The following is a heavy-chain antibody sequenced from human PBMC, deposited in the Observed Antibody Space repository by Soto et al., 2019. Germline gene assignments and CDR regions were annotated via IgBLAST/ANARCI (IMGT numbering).Heavy chain of an antibody. Sequence: GGSLRLSCAASGFSFSTYALYWVRQPPGKGLEWVATISYEGSTAYYSDSVRGRFTISRDNSRHTVFLQMSSLRAEDSALYYCGSVYEPTEGDYYYYGMGVWGQGTRVTVSS. CDR3: GSVYEPTEGDYYYYGMGV. CDR1: GFSFSTYA. J-gene: IGHJ6*02. V-gene: IGHV3-30*03. CDR2: ISYEGSTA. D-gene: IGHD3-22*01.